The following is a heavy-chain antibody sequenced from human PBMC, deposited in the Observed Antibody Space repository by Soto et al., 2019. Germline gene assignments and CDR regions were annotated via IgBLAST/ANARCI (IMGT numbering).Heavy chain of an antibody. CDR2: INHSGSN. CDR3: ATGVDVMDF. Sequence: QVQLQQWGAGLLKPSETLSLTCAVSGGSFSGYYWSWIRQPPGKGLEWIGEINHSGSNNYNPSRKSRVTISVDTSKNQFSLKLSSVTAADTALYYCATGVDVMDFWGQGTTVTVSS. J-gene: IGHJ6*02. V-gene: IGHV4-34*01. CDR1: GGSFSGYY. D-gene: IGHD2-8*01.